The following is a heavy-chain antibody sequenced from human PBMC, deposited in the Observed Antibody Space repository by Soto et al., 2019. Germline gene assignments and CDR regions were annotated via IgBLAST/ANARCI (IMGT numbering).Heavy chain of an antibody. CDR2: IKQDGSEK. CDR1: GFTFSSYW. Sequence: EVQLVESGGGLVQPGGSLRLSCAASGFTFSSYWMSWVRQAPGKGLEWVANIKQDGSEKYYVDSVKGRFTISRDNAKNSLYLQMNSLRAEDTAVYYCARVAGDSSGYRYFDYWGQGTLVTVSS. J-gene: IGHJ4*02. V-gene: IGHV3-7*01. CDR3: ARVAGDSSGYRYFDY. D-gene: IGHD3-22*01.